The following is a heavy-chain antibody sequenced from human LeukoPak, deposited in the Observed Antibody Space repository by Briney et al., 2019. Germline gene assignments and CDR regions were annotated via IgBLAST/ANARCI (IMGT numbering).Heavy chain of an antibody. CDR1: GFTFSSYL. CDR3: ARDRVDYDILTGSYGMDV. V-gene: IGHV3-74*01. Sequence: GGSLRLSCAASGFTFSSYLMHWVRQAPGKGLVWVSRINSDGSSTSYADSVKGRFTISRDNAKNTLYLQMNSLRAEDTAVYYCARDRVDYDILTGSYGMDVWGQGTTVTVSS. D-gene: IGHD3-9*01. CDR2: INSDGSST. J-gene: IGHJ6*02.